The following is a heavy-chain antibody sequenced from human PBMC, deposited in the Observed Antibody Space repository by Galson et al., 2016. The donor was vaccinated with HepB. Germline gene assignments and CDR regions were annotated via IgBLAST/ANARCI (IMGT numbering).Heavy chain of an antibody. V-gene: IGHV4-4*07. Sequence: SETLSLTCSVSGGSITYWSWSWIRQPAGQGLEWIGQIYTRGPTDYNSTLKSRVTISLDTWNNMFSLKLTGMTASDTAVYYCAGNWGRNSRIDYWGQGTLVTVSS. CDR3: AGNWGRNSRIDY. J-gene: IGHJ4*02. CDR2: IYTRGPT. D-gene: IGHD3-16*01. CDR1: GGSITYWS.